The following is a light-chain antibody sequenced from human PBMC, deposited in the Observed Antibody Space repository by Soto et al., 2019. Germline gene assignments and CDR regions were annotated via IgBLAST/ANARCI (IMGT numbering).Light chain of an antibody. V-gene: IGKV3-20*01. CDR1: QSVSSCY. CDR2: AAS. CDR3: QQYGTST. Sequence: EIVLTQSPGTLSLSPGERATLSCRASQSVSSCYLAWYQQKPGQAPMLLIYAASTRAIGITDSVSGSGSGIDFTLTSRRLEPLAFAEYQQQQYGTSTFGQGTKLEIK. J-gene: IGKJ2*01.